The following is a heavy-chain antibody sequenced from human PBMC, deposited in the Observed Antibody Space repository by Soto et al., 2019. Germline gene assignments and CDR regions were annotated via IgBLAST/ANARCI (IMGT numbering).Heavy chain of an antibody. D-gene: IGHD2-15*01. CDR2: IIPIFGTA. CDR1: GGTFSSYA. V-gene: IGHV1-69*13. CDR3: ARLLHDCSGGSCYSGEDGMDV. Sequence: EASVKVSCKASGGTFSSYAISWVRQAPGQGLEWMGGIIPIFGTANYAQKFQGRVTITADESTSTAYMELSSLRSEDTAVYYCARLLHDCSGGSCYSGEDGMDVWGQGTTVTVSS. J-gene: IGHJ6*02.